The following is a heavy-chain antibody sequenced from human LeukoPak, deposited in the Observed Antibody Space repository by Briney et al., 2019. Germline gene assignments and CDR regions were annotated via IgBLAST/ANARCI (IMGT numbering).Heavy chain of an antibody. J-gene: IGHJ3*02. D-gene: IGHD6-19*01. Sequence: GRSLRLSCAASGFTFSDYYMSWIRQAPGKGLEWVSYISSSGSTIYYADSVKGRFTISRDNAKNSLYLQMNSLRAEDTAVYYCARGRIAVAGTGRVYAFDIWGQGTMVTVSS. CDR1: GFTFSDYY. CDR2: ISSSGSTI. V-gene: IGHV3-11*01. CDR3: ARGRIAVAGTGRVYAFDI.